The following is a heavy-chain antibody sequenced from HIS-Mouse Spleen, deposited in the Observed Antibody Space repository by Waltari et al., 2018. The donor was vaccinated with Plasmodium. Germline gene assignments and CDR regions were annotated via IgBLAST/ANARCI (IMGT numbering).Heavy chain of an antibody. V-gene: IGHV1-2*02. CDR1: GYTFTGYY. J-gene: IGHJ4*02. Sequence: QVQLVQSGAEVKTPGASVKVSCKASGYTFTGYYMHWLRQAPGQGLGWMGWINPNRGGTNYAQKFQGRVTMTRDTSISTAYMELSRLRSDDTAVYYCARDGPGETSFDYWGQGTLVTVSS. CDR3: ARDGPGETSFDY. CDR2: INPNRGGT. D-gene: IGHD3-16*01.